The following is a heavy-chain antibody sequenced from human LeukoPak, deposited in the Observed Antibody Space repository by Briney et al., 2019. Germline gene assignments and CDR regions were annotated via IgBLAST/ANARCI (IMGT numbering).Heavy chain of an antibody. CDR3: ASPPERGVSTDY. CDR1: GFTFSTYI. CDR2: ISGSGGST. V-gene: IGHV3-23*01. Sequence: GGSLRLSCAASGFTFSTYIMRWIRQAPGKGLEGGSSISGSGGSTHYADAVKGSFTVSRDNSKNTLYLKMNNLRADDTAVYYCASPPERGVSTDYWGQGTLVTVSS. D-gene: IGHD3-10*01. J-gene: IGHJ4*02.